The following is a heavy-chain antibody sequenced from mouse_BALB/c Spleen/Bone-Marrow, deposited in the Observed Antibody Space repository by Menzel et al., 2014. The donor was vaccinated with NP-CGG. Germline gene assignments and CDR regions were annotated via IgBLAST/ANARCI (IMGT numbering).Heavy chain of an antibody. CDR3: ARPRFAY. J-gene: IGHJ3*01. CDR2: ISSGGSYT. V-gene: IGHV5-9-3*01. CDR1: GFTFSSYA. Sequence: EVQVVESGGGLVKPGGPLKLSCAASGFTFSSYAMSWVRQTPEKRLEWVATISSGGSYTYYPDSVKGRFTISRDNAKNTLYLQMSSLRSEDTAMYYCARPRFAYWGQGTLVTVSA.